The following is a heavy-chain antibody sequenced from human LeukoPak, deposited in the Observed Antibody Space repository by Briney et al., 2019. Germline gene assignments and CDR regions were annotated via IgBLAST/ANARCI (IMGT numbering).Heavy chain of an antibody. J-gene: IGHJ3*02. CDR1: GGSIGSGSYF. D-gene: IGHD3-22*01. CDR2: IYPSGST. V-gene: IGHV4-61*02. CDR3: ARSYYYDSSGSKDAFDI. Sequence: SQTLSLTCTVSGGSIGSGSYFWNWIRQPAGKGLEWIGRIYPSGSTNYNPSLKSRVTISIDMSKNQFSLKPSSVTAADTAIYYCARSYYYDSSGSKDAFDIWGQGTMVTVSS.